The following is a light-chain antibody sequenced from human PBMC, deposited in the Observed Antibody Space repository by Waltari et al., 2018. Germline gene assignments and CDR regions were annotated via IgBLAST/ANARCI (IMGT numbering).Light chain of an antibody. J-gene: IGKJ2*01. CDR1: ENIGSY. CDR3: QQYNSYLYT. V-gene: IGKV1-17*02. CDR2: ATS. Sequence: DIQMTQSPSSLSASIGDRVTITCRASENIGSYLNWYQQRTGEAPKLLIYATSTLQTEVPSRFSGSGSGTEFTLTISNLQPDDFATYYCQQYNSYLYTFGQGTKLEIK.